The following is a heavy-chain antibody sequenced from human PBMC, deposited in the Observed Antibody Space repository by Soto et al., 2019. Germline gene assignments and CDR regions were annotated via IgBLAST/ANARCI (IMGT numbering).Heavy chain of an antibody. J-gene: IGHJ4*01. CDR2: MYAGGDT. CDR1: GLSVSDNY. CDR3: VSRIPSWVFDY. D-gene: IGHD2-21*01. V-gene: IGHV3-53*01. Sequence: GESLKISCGASGLSVSDNYMGLVRQAPGRGLEWVSVMYAGGDTHYADSVKGRFTISRDKSENTLYLQMNSLRDEDTGVYFCVSRIPSWVFDYWGLGTLVTVSS.